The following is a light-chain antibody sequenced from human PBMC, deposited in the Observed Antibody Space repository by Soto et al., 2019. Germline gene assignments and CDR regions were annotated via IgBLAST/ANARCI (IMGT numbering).Light chain of an antibody. J-gene: IGKJ3*01. CDR2: ATS. CDR1: QGISNW. CDR3: QQDISFPFS. Sequence: DIQMTQSPSSVSASVGDRVTVTCRASQGISNWLAWYQQKPGQAPKLLIYATSSLQSGVPSRFSGSGSRTDFTLTINSLQPEDSATYYCQQDISFPFSFGPGTKVDVK. V-gene: IGKV1-12*01.